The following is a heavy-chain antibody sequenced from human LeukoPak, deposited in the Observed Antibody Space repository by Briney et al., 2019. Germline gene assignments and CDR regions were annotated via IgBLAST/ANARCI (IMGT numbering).Heavy chain of an antibody. CDR1: GFTFSSYA. Sequence: GGSLRLSCAASGFTFSSYAMSWVHQAPGKGLEWVSGISTSGGSSSYADSVKGRFTISRDNPRNTLYMQMNSLRAEDTALYYCAIMHPYYDGSGYWVQWGQGTLVTVSS. V-gene: IGHV3-23*01. CDR3: AIMHPYYDGSGYWVQ. D-gene: IGHD3-22*01. CDR2: ISTSGGSS. J-gene: IGHJ4*02.